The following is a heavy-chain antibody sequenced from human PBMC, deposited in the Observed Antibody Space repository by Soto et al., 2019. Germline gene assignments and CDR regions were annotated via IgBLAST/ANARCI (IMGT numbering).Heavy chain of an antibody. D-gene: IGHD3-3*01. CDR2: INAGNGNT. CDR1: GYTFTSYA. J-gene: IGHJ5*02. CDR3: ARAGAIFGVVSWFDP. V-gene: IGHV1-3*01. Sequence: ASVKVSCKASGYTFTSYAMHWVRQAPGQRLEWMGWINAGNGNTKYSQKFQGRVTITRDTSASTAYMELSSLRSEDTAVYYCARAGAIFGVVSWFDPWGQGTLVTVFS.